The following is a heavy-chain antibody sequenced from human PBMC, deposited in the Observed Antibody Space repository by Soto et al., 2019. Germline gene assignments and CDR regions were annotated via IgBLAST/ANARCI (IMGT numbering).Heavy chain of an antibody. CDR3: ARRNDYGEIYYYYYMDV. J-gene: IGHJ6*03. V-gene: IGHV3-7*01. CDR2: IKQDGSEK. Sequence: GGSLRLSCAASGFTFSSYWMSWVRQAPGKGLEWVANIKQDGSEKYYVDSVKGRFTISRDNAKNSLYLQMNSLRAEDTAVYYCARRNDYGEIYYYYYMDVWGKGTTVTVSS. D-gene: IGHD4-17*01. CDR1: GFTFSSYW.